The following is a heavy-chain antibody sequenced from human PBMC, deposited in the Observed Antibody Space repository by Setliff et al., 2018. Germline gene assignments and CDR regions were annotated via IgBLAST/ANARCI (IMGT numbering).Heavy chain of an antibody. D-gene: IGHD5-12*01. CDR3: ARDQWVRSPPLYFSYSMDV. CDR2: INHSGST. Sequence: SETLSLTCTVYGGSFSDYYWGWIRQPPGKGLEWIAEINHSGSTNYNPSLKSRVTISVDTSRNQFSLNLNSVTAADTAVYYCARDQWVRSPPLYFSYSMDVWGQGTTVTVSS. CDR1: GGSFSDYY. J-gene: IGHJ6*02. V-gene: IGHV4-34*01.